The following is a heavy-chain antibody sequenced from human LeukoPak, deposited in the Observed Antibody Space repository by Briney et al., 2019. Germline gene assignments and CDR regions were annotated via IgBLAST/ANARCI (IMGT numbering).Heavy chain of an antibody. Sequence: GGSLRLSCAASGFTFSSYWMHWVRQAPGKGLVWVSRIKSDGSTTNYADSVEGRFTISRDNAENTLYLQMNSLRVEDTAVYYCTRRVSTTRWFDPWGQGTLVTVSS. J-gene: IGHJ5*02. V-gene: IGHV3-74*01. CDR3: TRRVSTTRWFDP. CDR2: IKSDGSTT. CDR1: GFTFSSYW. D-gene: IGHD2-15*01.